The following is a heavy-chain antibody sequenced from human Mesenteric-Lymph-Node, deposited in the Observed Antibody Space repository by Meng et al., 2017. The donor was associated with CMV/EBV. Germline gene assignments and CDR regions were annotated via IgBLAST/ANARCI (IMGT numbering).Heavy chain of an antibody. CDR1: GGSFSGYY. CDR2: INHSGST. J-gene: IGHJ1*01. V-gene: IGHV4-34*01. Sequence: LILSCAGYGGSFSGYYWSWIRQPPGKGLEWIGGINHSGSTNYDPSLKSRVTISVDTSKNQFSLKLSSVTAADTAVYYCAIRSSGSPHWGQGTLVTVSS. D-gene: IGHD3-10*01. CDR3: AIRSSGSPH.